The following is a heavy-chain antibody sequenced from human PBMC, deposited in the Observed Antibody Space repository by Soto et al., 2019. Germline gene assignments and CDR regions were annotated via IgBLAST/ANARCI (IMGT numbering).Heavy chain of an antibody. D-gene: IGHD1-7*01. CDR2: IHYSGTT. V-gene: IGHV4-31*03. CDR3: AALTATHWNFRI. CDR1: GASITAGGHY. Sequence: LSETLSLTCTVSGASITAGGHYWAWTRQHPEKGLEWLGYIHYSGTTDYNPSLKSRLTVSVDTSKNQFSLSLSSVTAADTVIYYGAALTATHWNFRICGRGTMVT. J-gene: IGHJ2*01.